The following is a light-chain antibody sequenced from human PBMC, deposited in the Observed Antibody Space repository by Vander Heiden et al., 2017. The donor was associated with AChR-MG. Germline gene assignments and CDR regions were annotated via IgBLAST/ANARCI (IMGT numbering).Light chain of an antibody. CDR3: QQHSNWPPLT. Sequence: DIVLTQSPAAMSLSPGERATLACRASQSVSSYLAWYQQKPGQAPRLLIYDASNRATGIPARFSGSGYGTDFTLTISSLEPEDFAVYYCQQHSNWPPLTFGGGTKVEIK. CDR1: QSVSSY. J-gene: IGKJ4*01. CDR2: DAS. V-gene: IGKV3-11*01.